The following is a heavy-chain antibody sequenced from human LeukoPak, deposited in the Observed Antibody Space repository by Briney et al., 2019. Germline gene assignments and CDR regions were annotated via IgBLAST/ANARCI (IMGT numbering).Heavy chain of an antibody. J-gene: IGHJ3*02. V-gene: IGHV1-3*01. Sequence: ASVKVSCKASGYTFTSYAMHWVRQAPGQRLEWMGWINAGNGNTKYSQKFQGRVTITRDTSASTAYMELSSLRSEDTAVYYCARDFWGRPKMATVGDAFDIWGQGTMVTVSS. CDR3: ARDFWGRPKMATVGDAFDI. D-gene: IGHD5-24*01. CDR2: INAGNGNT. CDR1: GYTFTSYA.